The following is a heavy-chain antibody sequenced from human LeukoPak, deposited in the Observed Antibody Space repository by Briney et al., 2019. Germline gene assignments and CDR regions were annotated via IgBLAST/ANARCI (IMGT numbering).Heavy chain of an antibody. J-gene: IGHJ6*03. CDR1: GGSISSYY. V-gene: IGHV4-59*12. CDR3: ARRYCSSTACWDYMDV. Sequence: SETLSLTCTVSGGSISSYYWSWIRQPPGKGLEWIGYIYYSGSTNYNPSLKSRVTISVDTSKNQFSLKLSSVTAADTAVYYCARRYCSSTACWDYMDVWGKGTTVTVSS. D-gene: IGHD2-2*01. CDR2: IYYSGST.